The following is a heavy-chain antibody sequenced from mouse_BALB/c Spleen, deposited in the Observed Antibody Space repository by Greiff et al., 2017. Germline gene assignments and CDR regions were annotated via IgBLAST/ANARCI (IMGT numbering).Heavy chain of an antibody. Sequence: EVMLVESGGGLVQPKGSLKLSCAASGFTFNTYAMNWVRQAPGKGLEWVARIRSKSNNYATYYADSVKDRFTISRDDSQSMLYLQMNNLKTEDTAMYYCVRHAIYYGNSYAMDYWGQGTSVTVSS. D-gene: IGHD2-1*01. J-gene: IGHJ4*01. CDR2: IRSKSNNYAT. CDR3: VRHAIYYGNSYAMDY. CDR1: GFTFNTYA. V-gene: IGHV10-1*02.